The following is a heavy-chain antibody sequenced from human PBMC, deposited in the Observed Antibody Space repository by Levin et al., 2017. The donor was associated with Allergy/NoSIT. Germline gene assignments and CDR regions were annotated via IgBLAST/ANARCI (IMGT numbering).Heavy chain of an antibody. CDR3: TREPTRYSGSYLDY. CDR2: ISYDGSDQ. CDR1: GFTFSNYA. Sequence: LSLTCVVSGFTFSNYAVHWVRQAPGKGLEWVAVISYDGSDQYYADFVRGRFTISRDNSKNTLYLQMNSLTTEDTAVYYCTREPTRYSGSYLDYWGQGTLVTVSS. J-gene: IGHJ4*02. D-gene: IGHD1-26*01. V-gene: IGHV3-30-3*01.